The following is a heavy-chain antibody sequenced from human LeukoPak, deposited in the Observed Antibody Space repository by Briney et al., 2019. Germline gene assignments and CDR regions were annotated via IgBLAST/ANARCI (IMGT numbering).Heavy chain of an antibody. D-gene: IGHD2-2*01. CDR1: GGSISSYY. Sequence: SETLSLTCTVSGGSISSYYWSWIRQPAGKGLEWIGRIYTSGSTNYNPSLKSRVTISVDTSKNQFSLKLSSVTAADTAVYYCASQTQYCSSTSCYLNWFDPWGQGTLVTVSS. J-gene: IGHJ5*02. CDR2: IYTSGST. V-gene: IGHV4-4*07. CDR3: ASQTQYCSSTSCYLNWFDP.